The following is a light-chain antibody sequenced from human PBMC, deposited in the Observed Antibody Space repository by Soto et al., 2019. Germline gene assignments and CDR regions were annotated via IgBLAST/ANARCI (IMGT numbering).Light chain of an antibody. J-gene: IGLJ2*01. CDR3: CSYAGSYTVV. Sequence: QSALTQPRSVSGSPGQSVTIFCTGTSSDVGGYNYVFWYQQHPGKAPKLMIDDVSKRPSGVPDRFSGSKSGNTASLTISGLQAEDEADYYCCSYAGSYTVVFGGGTKLTVL. CDR2: DVS. CDR1: SSDVGGYNY. V-gene: IGLV2-11*01.